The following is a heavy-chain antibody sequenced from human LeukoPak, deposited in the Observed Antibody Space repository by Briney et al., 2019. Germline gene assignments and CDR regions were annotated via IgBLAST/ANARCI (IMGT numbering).Heavy chain of an antibody. D-gene: IGHD4-11*01. CDR1: GGSISSSSYY. J-gene: IGHJ4*02. CDR2: INHSGST. V-gene: IGHV4-39*07. Sequence: SETLSLTCTVSGGSISSSSYYWGWIRQPPGKGLEWIGEINHSGSTNYNPSLKSRVTISVDTSKNQFSLKLSSVTAADTAVYYCASRMTRKLDYWGQGTLVTVSS. CDR3: ASRMTRKLDY.